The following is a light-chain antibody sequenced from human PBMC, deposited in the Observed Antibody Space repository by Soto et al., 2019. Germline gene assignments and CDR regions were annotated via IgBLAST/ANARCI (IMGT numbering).Light chain of an antibody. Sequence: QSVLTQPPSASGSPGQSVTISCTGSSNDVGGYNYVSWYQQHPGKAPKLMIYEVNKRPSGVPERFAGSKSGNTASLTVSGLQAEDEADYYCSSYAGNNNFEGFGTGTKLTVL. CDR1: SNDVGGYNY. CDR2: EVN. CDR3: SSYAGNNNFEG. J-gene: IGLJ1*01. V-gene: IGLV2-8*01.